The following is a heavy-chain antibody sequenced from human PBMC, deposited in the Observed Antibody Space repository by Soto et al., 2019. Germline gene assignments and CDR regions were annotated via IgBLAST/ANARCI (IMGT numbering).Heavy chain of an antibody. Sequence: QVQLVQSGAEVKNPGTSVKVSCKASGYTFTSAGISWVRQAPGQGLEWMGWISAYNGNIKYAQKFQGRVTLTTDTSTSTAYMELRSLTSDDTAVYYCARDLDGSGSYYTGYWGQGTLVTVSA. V-gene: IGHV1-18*01. CDR1: GYTFTSAG. J-gene: IGHJ4*02. CDR2: ISAYNGNI. D-gene: IGHD3-10*01. CDR3: ARDLDGSGSYYTGY.